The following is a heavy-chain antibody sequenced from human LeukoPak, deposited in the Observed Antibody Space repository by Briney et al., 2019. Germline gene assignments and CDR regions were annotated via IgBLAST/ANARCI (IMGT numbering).Heavy chain of an antibody. CDR2: INPSGGST. V-gene: IGHV1-46*01. CDR1: GYTFTGYY. D-gene: IGHD3-9*01. J-gene: IGHJ6*03. CDR3: AREGGLTGYPDYMDV. Sequence: ASVKVSCKASGYTFTGYYMHWVRQAPGQGLEWMGIINPSGGSTSYAQKFQGRVTMTRDMSTSTVYMELSSLRSEDTAVYYCAREGGLTGYPDYMDVWGKGTTVTVSS.